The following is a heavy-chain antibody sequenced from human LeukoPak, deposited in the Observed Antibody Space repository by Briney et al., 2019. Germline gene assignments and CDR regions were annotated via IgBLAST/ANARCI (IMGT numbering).Heavy chain of an antibody. D-gene: IGHD6-13*01. V-gene: IGHV4-4*08. CDR3: ARVRAAAGTYCYYYMDV. CDR2: IYTSGST. Sequence: SETLSLTCTVSGGSISSSYWSWIRQPPGKGLEWIGRIYTSGSTNYNPSLKSRVTISVDTSKNQFSLKLSSVTAADTAVYYCARVRAAAGTYCYYYMDVWGKGTTVTVSS. CDR1: GGSISSSY. J-gene: IGHJ6*03.